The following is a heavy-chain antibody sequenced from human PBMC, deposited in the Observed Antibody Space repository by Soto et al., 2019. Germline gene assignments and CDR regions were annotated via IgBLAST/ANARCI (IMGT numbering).Heavy chain of an antibody. V-gene: IGHV1-18*01. D-gene: IGHD6-13*01. CDR3: ARDLGQQLVDY. J-gene: IGHJ4*02. Sequence: QVQLVQSGAEVKKPGASVKVSCKASGYSFTSYGISWVRHAPGQGLEWMGWISAYKGNKKYAQKLQGRVTMTTDTSTSTAYMELRSLRSDDTAGYYCARDLGQQLVDYWGQGTLVTVST. CDR1: GYSFTSYG. CDR2: ISAYKGNK.